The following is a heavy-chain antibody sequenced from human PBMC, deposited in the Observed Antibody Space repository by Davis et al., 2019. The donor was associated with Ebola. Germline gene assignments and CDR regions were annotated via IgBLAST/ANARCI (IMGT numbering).Heavy chain of an antibody. CDR1: GYTFTNYG. D-gene: IGHD1-1*01. V-gene: IGHV1-18*04. Sequence: AASVKVSCKASGYTFTNYGITWVRQAPGQGLEWMGWINPHNGNTNSAQNVQGRVIMTSDTATTTAYMEVGSLRSDDTAVYYCARAQFPTTSDHWGQGTLVTVSS. CDR3: ARAQFPTTSDH. J-gene: IGHJ4*02. CDR2: INPHNGNT.